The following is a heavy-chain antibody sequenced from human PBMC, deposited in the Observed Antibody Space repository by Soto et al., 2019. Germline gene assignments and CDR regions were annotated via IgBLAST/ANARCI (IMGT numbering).Heavy chain of an antibody. Sequence: GGSLRLSCAASGFSFNIFAMNWVRQAPGQGLEWVSGISGGGGSTYYADSVKGRFTISRDNAKNTLYLQMNSLRAEDTAVYYCARATATSYYDILTGYYMGDYYYGMDVWGQGTTVTVPS. CDR3: ARATATSYYDILTGYYMGDYYYGMDV. J-gene: IGHJ6*02. V-gene: IGHV3-23*01. CDR2: ISGGGGST. D-gene: IGHD3-9*01. CDR1: GFSFNIFA.